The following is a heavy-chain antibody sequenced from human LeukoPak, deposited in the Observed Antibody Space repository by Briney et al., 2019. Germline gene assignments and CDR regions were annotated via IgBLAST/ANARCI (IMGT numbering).Heavy chain of an antibody. J-gene: IGHJ4*02. CDR1: GGTFSSYA. CDR3: ARGGTGTTSRHYFDY. CDR2: IIPIFGTA. D-gene: IGHD1-7*01. Sequence: SVKVSCKASGGTFSSYAISWVRQAPGQGLEWMGGIIPIFGTANYAQKFQGRVTITADESTSTAYMELSSLRFEDTAVYYCARGGTGTTSRHYFDYWGQGTLVTVSS. V-gene: IGHV1-69*01.